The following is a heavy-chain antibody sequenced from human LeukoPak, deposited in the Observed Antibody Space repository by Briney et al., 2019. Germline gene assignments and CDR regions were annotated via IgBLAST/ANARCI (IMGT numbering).Heavy chain of an antibody. V-gene: IGHV1-69*05. D-gene: IGHD6-13*01. Sequence: SVKVSGKASGGTFSSYGISGVRQAPGQGLEWMGRIIPIFGTANYAQKFQGRVTITTDESTSTAYMEQSSLRSEDTAVYYCGRAPRQQLVLTVWGQGTVVTVSS. CDR2: IIPIFGTA. CDR1: GGTFSSYG. J-gene: IGHJ4*02. CDR3: GRAPRQQLVLTV.